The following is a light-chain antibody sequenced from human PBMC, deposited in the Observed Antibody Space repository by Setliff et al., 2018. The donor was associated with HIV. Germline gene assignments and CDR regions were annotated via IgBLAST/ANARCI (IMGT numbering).Light chain of an antibody. CDR1: SSDVGGYNY. Sequence: SALTQPRSVSGSPGQSVTISCTGTSSDVGGYNYVSWYQQHPGKAPKLMIYDVSKRPSGVPDRFPGSKSGNTASLTISGLQAEDEADYCCCSYAGSYTYVFGTGTKVTVL. J-gene: IGLJ1*01. CDR3: CSYAGSYTYV. CDR2: DVS. V-gene: IGLV2-11*01.